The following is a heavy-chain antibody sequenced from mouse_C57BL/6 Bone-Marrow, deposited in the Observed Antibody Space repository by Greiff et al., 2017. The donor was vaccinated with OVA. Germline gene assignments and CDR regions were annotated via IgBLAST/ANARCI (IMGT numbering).Heavy chain of an antibody. J-gene: IGHJ4*01. CDR3: ASRYGSSYNYDMDY. D-gene: IGHD1-1*01. V-gene: IGHV3-6*01. CDR1: GYSITSGYY. CDR2: ISYDGSN. Sequence: EVKLQESGPGLVKPSQSLSLTCSVTGYSITSGYYWNWIRQFPGNKLEWMGYISYDGSNNYNPSLKNRISITRDTSKNQFFLKLNSVTTEDTATYYCASRYGSSYNYDMDYWGQGTSVTVSS.